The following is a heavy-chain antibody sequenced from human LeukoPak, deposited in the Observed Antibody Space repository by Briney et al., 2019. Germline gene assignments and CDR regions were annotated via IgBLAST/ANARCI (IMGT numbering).Heavy chain of an antibody. D-gene: IGHD6-13*01. J-gene: IGHJ5*02. V-gene: IGHV4-4*09. Sequence: SETLSPTCTVSGGSISSYYWSWIRQPPGKGLEWIGYIYTSGSTNYNPSLKSRVTISVDTSKNQFSLKLSSVTAADTAVYYCARGYSSSWHPWFDPWGQGTLVTVSS. CDR1: GGSISSYY. CDR3: ARGYSSSWHPWFDP. CDR2: IYTSGST.